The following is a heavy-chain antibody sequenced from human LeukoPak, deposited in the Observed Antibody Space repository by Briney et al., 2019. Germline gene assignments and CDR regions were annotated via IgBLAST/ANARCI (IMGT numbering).Heavy chain of an antibody. CDR2: IFYRGST. CDR3: ARGRGSLRITMVRGVILNWFDP. Sequence: PSETLSLTCTVSGDSISSRSYYWDWIRQPPGGGLEWMGSIFYRGSTYYNPSLKSRVTISIDTSKNQFSLKLSSVTAADTAVYYCARGRGSLRITMVRGVILNWFDPWGQGTLVTVSS. D-gene: IGHD3-10*01. J-gene: IGHJ5*02. CDR1: GDSISSRSYY. V-gene: IGHV4-39*07.